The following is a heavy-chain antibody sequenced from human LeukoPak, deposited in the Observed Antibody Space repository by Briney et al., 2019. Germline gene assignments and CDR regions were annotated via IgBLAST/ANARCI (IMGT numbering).Heavy chain of an antibody. CDR3: ARSFFDY. J-gene: IGHJ4*02. Sequence: SETLSLTCAVYGGSFSGYYWSWIRQPPGKGLEWIGEINHSGSTNYNPSLKSRVTISVDTSKNQFSLKLSSVTAADTAVYYCARSFFDYWGQGTLVTVSS. CDR2: INHSGST. V-gene: IGHV4-34*01. CDR1: GGSFSGYY.